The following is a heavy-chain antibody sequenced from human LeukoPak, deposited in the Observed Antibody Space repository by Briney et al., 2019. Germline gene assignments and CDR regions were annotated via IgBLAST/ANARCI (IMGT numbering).Heavy chain of an antibody. CDR1: GYTFTSYD. CDR2: MNPNSGNT. D-gene: IGHD3-10*01. V-gene: IGHV1-8*01. Sequence: ASVKVSCKASGYTFTSYDINWVRQATGQGLEWMGWMNPNSGNTGYAQKFQGRVTMTRNTSISTAYMELSSLRSEDTAVYYCAMRDIMVREPDFDYWGQGTLVTVSS. CDR3: AMRDIMVREPDFDY. J-gene: IGHJ4*02.